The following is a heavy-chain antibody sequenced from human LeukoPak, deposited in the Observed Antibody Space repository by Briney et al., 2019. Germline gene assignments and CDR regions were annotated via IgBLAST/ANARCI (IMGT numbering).Heavy chain of an antibody. CDR2: INQDGSTK. CDR1: EFSFSNSW. CDR3: ARDSDLIKGDY. D-gene: IGHD1-26*01. V-gene: IGHV3-7*01. J-gene: IGHJ4*02. Sequence: GGSLRLSCAATEFSFSNSWMTWVRQAPGKGPEWLANINQDGSTKNYVDAVEGRFTISRDNAKNSLYLQMNSLRAEDTAVYYCARDSDLIKGDYWGQGTLVTVSS.